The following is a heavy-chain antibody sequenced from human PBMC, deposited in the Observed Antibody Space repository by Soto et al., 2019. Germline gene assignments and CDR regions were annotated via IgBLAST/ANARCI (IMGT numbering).Heavy chain of an antibody. V-gene: IGHV1-69*01. CDR3: ARAWPRGTMIAIDSDNYGMDV. CDR1: GGNFSKSA. J-gene: IGHJ6*02. D-gene: IGHD3-22*01. Sequence: QVQLVQSGAEVKKPGSSVKVSCTASGGNFSKSALSWVRQAPGQGLEWVGGIIPLFDEADYAPRFQGRVTITADESTTTGYMELSSLRSDDTAIYYCARAWPRGTMIAIDSDNYGMDVWGQGTTVTVSS. CDR2: IIPLFDEA.